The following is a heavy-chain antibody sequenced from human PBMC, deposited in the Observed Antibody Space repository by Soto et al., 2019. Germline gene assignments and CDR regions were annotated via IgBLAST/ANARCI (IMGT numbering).Heavy chain of an antibody. D-gene: IGHD6-19*01. V-gene: IGHV5-51*01. J-gene: IGHJ6*02. CDR3: AXIGVEAVAGYYYYGMDV. CDR2: IYPGDSDT. CDR1: GYSFTIYW. Sequence: GESLKISCKGSGYSFTIYWIGWVRQMPGKGLEWMGIIYPGDSDTRYSPSFQGQVTISADKSISTAYLQWSTLKASDTATYYCAXIGVEAVAGYYYYGMDVWGQGTTVTVSS.